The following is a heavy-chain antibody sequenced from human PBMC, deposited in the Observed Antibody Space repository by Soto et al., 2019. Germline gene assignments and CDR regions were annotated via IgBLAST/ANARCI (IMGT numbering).Heavy chain of an antibody. CDR3: ARAPVVYDYIWGSYRPESYFDY. D-gene: IGHD3-16*02. J-gene: IGHJ4*02. Sequence: SETLSLTCAVYGGSFSGYYWSWIRQPPGKGLEWIGEINHSGSTNYNPSLKSRVTISVDTSKNQFSLKLSSVTAADTAVYYCARAPVVYDYIWGSYRPESYFDYWGQGTLVTVSS. V-gene: IGHV4-34*01. CDR2: INHSGST. CDR1: GGSFSGYY.